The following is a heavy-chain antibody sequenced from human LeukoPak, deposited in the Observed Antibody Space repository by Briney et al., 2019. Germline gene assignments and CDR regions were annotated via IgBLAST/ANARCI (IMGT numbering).Heavy chain of an antibody. CDR1: GFTFSSYW. J-gene: IGHJ4*02. CDR2: IKQDGSEK. D-gene: IGHD3-16*02. CDR3: AREHPYNYDYVWGSYRYYYGY. V-gene: IGHV3-7*01. Sequence: GGSLRLSCAASGFTFSSYWMSWVRQAPGKGLEWVANIKQDGSEKYYVDSVKGRFTISRDNAKNSLYLQMNSLRAEDTAVSYCAREHPYNYDYVWGSYRYYYGYWGQGTLVTVSS.